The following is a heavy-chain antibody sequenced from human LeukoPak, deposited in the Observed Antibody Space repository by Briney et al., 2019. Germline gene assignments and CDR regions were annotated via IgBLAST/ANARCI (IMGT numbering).Heavy chain of an antibody. CDR1: GFTFSSYS. Sequence: PGGSLRLSCAASGFTFSSYSMNWVRQAPGKGLEWVSSISSSSSYIYYADSVKGRFTISRDNAKNSLYLQMNSLRAEDTAVYYCARGGGSYYEGLRWGQGTLVTVSS. J-gene: IGHJ4*02. CDR3: ARGGGSYYEGLR. CDR2: ISSSSSYI. D-gene: IGHD1-26*01. V-gene: IGHV3-21*01.